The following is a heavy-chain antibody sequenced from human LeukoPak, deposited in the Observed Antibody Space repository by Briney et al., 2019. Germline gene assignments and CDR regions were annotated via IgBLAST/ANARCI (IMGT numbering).Heavy chain of an antibody. V-gene: IGHV3-23*01. CDR1: GFTFSSYA. Sequence: GGSLRLSCAASGFTFSSYAMSWVRQAPGKGLEWVSAISGSGGSTYYADSVKGRFTISRDISTDTLWLQMDSLRTEDTAVYYCAKGPLRGTAAAIEYWGQGTLVTVSS. CDR2: ISGSGGST. D-gene: IGHD2-2*01. CDR3: AKGPLRGTAAAIEY. J-gene: IGHJ4*02.